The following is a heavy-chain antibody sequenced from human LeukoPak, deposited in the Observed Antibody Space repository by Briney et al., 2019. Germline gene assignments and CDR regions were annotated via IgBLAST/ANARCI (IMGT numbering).Heavy chain of an antibody. CDR1: GGSISSGDYY. V-gene: IGHV4-30-4*08. CDR3: AREVSEIVVVPAAMVGAFDI. CDR2: IYYSGST. Sequence: SETLSLTCTVSGGSISSGDYYWSWIRQPPGKGLEWIGYIYYSGSTYYNPSLKSRVTISVDTSKNQFSLKLSSVIAADTAVYYCAREVSEIVVVPAAMVGAFDIWGQGTMVTVSS. J-gene: IGHJ3*02. D-gene: IGHD2-2*01.